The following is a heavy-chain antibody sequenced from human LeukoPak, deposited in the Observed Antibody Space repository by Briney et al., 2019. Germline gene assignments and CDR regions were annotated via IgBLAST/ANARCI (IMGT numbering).Heavy chain of an antibody. D-gene: IGHD4-17*01. V-gene: IGHV3-30*02. CDR2: IRNDGGNE. Sequence: GGSLRLSCAASGLSFSYYGMQWIRQAPGKGLEWLAFIRNDGGNEYYADSVKGRFTISRDNSKNMVYLQMDSLKSEDTAVYYCARLWDYGDFQNAFDIWGQGTTVTVSS. J-gene: IGHJ3*02. CDR1: GLSFSYYG. CDR3: ARLWDYGDFQNAFDI.